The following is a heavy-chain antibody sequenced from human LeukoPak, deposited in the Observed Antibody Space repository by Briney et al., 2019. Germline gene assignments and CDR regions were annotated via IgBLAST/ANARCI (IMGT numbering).Heavy chain of an antibody. CDR1: GGSISSGSYY. CDR2: IYTSGST. J-gene: IGHJ4*02. V-gene: IGHV4-61*02. CDR3: ARTYYDSSGYYGGRLYYFDY. D-gene: IGHD3-22*01. Sequence: SQTLSLTCTVSGGSISSGSYYWSWIRQPAGKGLEWIGRIYTSGSTNYNPSLKGRVTISIDASKNQFSLYLNSVTAADTAVYYCARTYYDSSGYYGGRLYYFDYWGQGTLVTVSS.